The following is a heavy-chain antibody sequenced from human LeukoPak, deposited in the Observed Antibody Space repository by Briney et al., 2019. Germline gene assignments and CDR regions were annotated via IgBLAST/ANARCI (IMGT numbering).Heavy chain of an antibody. J-gene: IGHJ6*02. D-gene: IGHD4-17*01. CDR1: GFTFSSYG. V-gene: IGHV3-33*06. CDR3: AKDYGDYSGSYYYYGMDV. CDR2: IWYDGSNK. Sequence: GGSLRLSCAASGFTFSSYGMHWVRQAPGKGREWVAVIWYDGSNKYYADSVKGRFTISRDNSKNTLSLQMNSLRAEDTAVYYCAKDYGDYSGSYYYYGMDVWGQGTTVTVSS.